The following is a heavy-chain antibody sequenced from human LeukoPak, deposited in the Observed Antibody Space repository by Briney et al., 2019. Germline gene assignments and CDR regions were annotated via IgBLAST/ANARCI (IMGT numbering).Heavy chain of an antibody. Sequence: KSGGSLRLSCAASGFTFSSYSMNWVRQAPGNGLEWVSSITSSSSYIYYADSVKGRFTISRDNAKNSLYLQMNSQRAEDTAVYYCARDYSSGWYGLGAFDIWGQGTMVTVSS. CDR1: GFTFSSYS. CDR3: ARDYSSGWYGLGAFDI. CDR2: ITSSSSYI. D-gene: IGHD6-19*01. J-gene: IGHJ3*02. V-gene: IGHV3-21*01.